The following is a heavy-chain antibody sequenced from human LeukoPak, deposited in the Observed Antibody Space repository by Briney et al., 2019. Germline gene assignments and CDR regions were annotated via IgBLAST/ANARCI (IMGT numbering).Heavy chain of an antibody. V-gene: IGHV4-34*01. CDR2: INHSGST. CDR3: ARLSQTGAFDI. J-gene: IGHJ3*02. D-gene: IGHD1-14*01. CDR1: GGSLSSYY. Sequence: SETLSLTCTVSGGSLSSYYWSWIRQPPGKGLEWIGEINHSGSTNYNPSLKSRVTISVDTSKNQFSLKLSSVTAADTAVYYCARLSQTGAFDIWGQGTMVTVSS.